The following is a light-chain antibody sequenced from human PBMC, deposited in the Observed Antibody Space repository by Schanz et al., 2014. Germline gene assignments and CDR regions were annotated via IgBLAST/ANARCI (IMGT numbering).Light chain of an antibody. CDR3: QQRSNWPSLT. V-gene: IGKV3-15*01. J-gene: IGKJ4*01. CDR1: QSVSSN. CDR2: GAS. Sequence: EIVMTQSPATLSLSPGERATLSCRASQSVSSNLAWYQQKPGQAPRLLIYGASTRATGIPARFSGSGSGTDFTLTISRLEPEHFAVYYCQQRSNWPSLTFGGGTKVDFK.